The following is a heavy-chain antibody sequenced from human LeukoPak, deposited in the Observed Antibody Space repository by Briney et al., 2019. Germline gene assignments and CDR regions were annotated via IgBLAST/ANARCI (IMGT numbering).Heavy chain of an antibody. CDR2: INSDGTTT. CDR1: GFTFSSHW. CDR3: ARDQQQEITMMVD. D-gene: IGHD3-22*01. V-gene: IGHV3-74*01. J-gene: IGHJ4*02. Sequence: GGSLGLSCAASGFTFSSHWMHWVRQAPGKGLVWVSRINSDGTTTTYADSMKGRFTISRDNVKDTVYLQMNSLRAEDTAVYYCARDQQQEITMMVDWGQGTLVTVSS.